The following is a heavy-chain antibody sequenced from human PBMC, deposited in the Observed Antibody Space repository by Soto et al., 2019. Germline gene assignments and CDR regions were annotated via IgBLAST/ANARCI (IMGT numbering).Heavy chain of an antibody. V-gene: IGHV3-74*01. Sequence: PGVSLRLSCAASGFTFSTHWMHWVRQVPEKGLVWVSRINGDGSQTTYADSVRGRLTISRDNAKNTLYLQMNNLRVEDTAVYYCAGDSPHDSTVAGDYWGQGTLVTVSS. CDR3: AGDSPHDSTVAGDY. CDR2: INGDGSQT. J-gene: IGHJ4*02. D-gene: IGHD3-22*01. CDR1: GFTFSTHW.